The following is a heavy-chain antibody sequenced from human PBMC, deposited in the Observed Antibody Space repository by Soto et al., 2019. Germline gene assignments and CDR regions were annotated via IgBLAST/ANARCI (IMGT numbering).Heavy chain of an antibody. CDR2: ISWDGGST. J-gene: IGHJ6*02. CDR3: AKCLPQDYYGSGSQLGMDV. V-gene: IGHV3-43*01. Sequence: PGGSLRLSCAASGFTFDDYTMHWVRQAPGKGLEWVSLISWDGGSTYYADSVKGRFTISRDNSKNSLYLQMNSLRTEDTALYYCAKCLPQDYYGSGSQLGMDVWGQGTTVTVSS. D-gene: IGHD3-10*01. CDR1: GFTFDDYT.